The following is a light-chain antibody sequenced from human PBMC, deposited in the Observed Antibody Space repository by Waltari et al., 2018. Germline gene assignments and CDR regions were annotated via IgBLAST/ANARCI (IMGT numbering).Light chain of an antibody. Sequence: SYELTQPLSVSVALGQTASVTCWGTDIESMNVYWYQPKSGQAPVMGIYRDSNRPSGISELFSGSNSGNTATLTISRAQAGDEADYYCQVYDSTTYVFGTGTKVTVL. V-gene: IGLV3-9*01. J-gene: IGLJ1*01. CDR1: DIESMN. CDR2: RDS. CDR3: QVYDSTTYV.